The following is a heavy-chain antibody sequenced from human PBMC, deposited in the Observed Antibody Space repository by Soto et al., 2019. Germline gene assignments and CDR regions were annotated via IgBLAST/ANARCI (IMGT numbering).Heavy chain of an antibody. V-gene: IGHV3-23*01. Sequence: GALRLSCGASGGTFSSYALNWVRQAPGRGLEWVSAISVSGGTTYYADSVKGRFTISRDNSKNTLFLQMNSLRAEDAAIYYCVKLPKVLSTSFDYRCQGSMVSV. CDR3: VKLPKVLSTSFDY. CDR1: GGTFSSYA. J-gene: IGHJ4*02. CDR2: ISVSGGTT. D-gene: IGHD2-2*01.